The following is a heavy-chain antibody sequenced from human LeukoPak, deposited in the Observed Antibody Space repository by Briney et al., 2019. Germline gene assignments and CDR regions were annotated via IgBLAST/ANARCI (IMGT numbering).Heavy chain of an antibody. J-gene: IGHJ3*02. CDR1: GFTFSSYG. Sequence: PGGSLRLSCAASGFTFSSYGMHWVRQAPGKGLEWVAFIRYDGSNKYYADSVKGRFTISRDNSKNTLYLQMNSLRVEDTAVYYCAKDLPSLGPIGWELGGDAFDIWGQGTMVTVSS. CDR2: IRYDGSNK. V-gene: IGHV3-30*02. CDR3: AKDLPSLGPIGWELGGDAFDI. D-gene: IGHD1-26*01.